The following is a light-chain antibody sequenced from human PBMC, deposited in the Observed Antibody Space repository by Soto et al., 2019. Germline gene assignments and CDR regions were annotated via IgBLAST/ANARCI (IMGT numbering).Light chain of an antibody. J-gene: IGKJ3*01. V-gene: IGKV1-39*01. CDR2: ATS. CDR1: QAIHSY. CDR3: QQRET. Sequence: DIQMTQSPSSLSASVGDRVTITCRAGQAIHSYLNWYQQKPGKAPNLLIFATSTLQSGVPSRFSGSGSGTDFTLTISSLQPEDFATYYCQQRETFGPGTKVDIK.